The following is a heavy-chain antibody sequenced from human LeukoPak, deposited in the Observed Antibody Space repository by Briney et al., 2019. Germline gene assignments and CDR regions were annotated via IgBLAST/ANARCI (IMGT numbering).Heavy chain of an antibody. CDR2: INPNSGGT. Sequence: ASVKVSCKASGYTFTGYYMHWVRQAPGQGLEWMGWINPNSGGTNYAQKFQGRVTVTRATSISTAYMELSRLRSDDTAVYYCARGITMVRVVIPGGFDYWGQGTLVTVSS. J-gene: IGHJ4*02. CDR1: GYTFTGYY. D-gene: IGHD3-10*01. CDR3: ARGITMVRVVIPGGFDY. V-gene: IGHV1-2*02.